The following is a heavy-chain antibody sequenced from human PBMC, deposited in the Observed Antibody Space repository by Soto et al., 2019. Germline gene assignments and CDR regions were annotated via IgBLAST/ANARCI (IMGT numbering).Heavy chain of an antibody. Sequence: SETLSLTCAVSGDSFSSNNWWRCVRQPPGKGLEWIGEIYHTGTTNYNPSLESRVTISVDKSKKQFSLKLSSVTAADTAVYYCARGFSGYCSGGSCSSFDYWGQGTLITVPQ. CDR2: IYHTGTT. V-gene: IGHV4-4*02. D-gene: IGHD2-15*01. CDR3: ARGFSGYCSGGSCSSFDY. J-gene: IGHJ4*02. CDR1: GDSFSSNNW.